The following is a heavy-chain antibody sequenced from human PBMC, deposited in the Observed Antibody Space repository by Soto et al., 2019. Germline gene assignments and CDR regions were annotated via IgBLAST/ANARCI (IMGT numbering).Heavy chain of an antibody. Sequence: EVQLLESGGDLVQPGGSLRISCEASGFTFSSYSMSWVRQPPGKGLEWVSTISGSGGSTYYIDSVKGRFTISRDNSKNTLYLHMSSLRAEDTAVYFCAKDWPPIWGQGTMVTVSS. CDR3: AKDWPPI. CDR1: GFTFSSYS. J-gene: IGHJ3*02. CDR2: ISGSGGST. V-gene: IGHV3-23*01.